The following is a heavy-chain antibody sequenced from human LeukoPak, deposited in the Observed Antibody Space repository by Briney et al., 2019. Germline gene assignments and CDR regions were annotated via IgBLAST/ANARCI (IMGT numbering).Heavy chain of an antibody. CDR3: ARVPAKYYYDSSGENWFDP. J-gene: IGHJ5*02. CDR2: IIPIFGTA. V-gene: IGHV1-69*05. Sequence: SVKVSCKASGGTFSSYAISWVRQAPGQGLEWMGGIIPIFGTANYAQKFQGRVTITTDESTSTAYMELSSLRSEDTAVYYCARVPAKYYYDSSGENWFDPWGQGTLVTVSS. D-gene: IGHD3-22*01. CDR1: GGTFSSYA.